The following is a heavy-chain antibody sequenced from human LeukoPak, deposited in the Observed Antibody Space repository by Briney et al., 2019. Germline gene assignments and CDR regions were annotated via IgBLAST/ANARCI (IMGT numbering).Heavy chain of an antibody. D-gene: IGHD3-22*01. J-gene: IGHJ4*02. CDR1: GFTFSSYE. V-gene: IGHV3-20*04. CDR3: ARGGYYDSSGTPQGADY. Sequence: PGGSLRLSCAASGFTFSSYEMNWVRQAPGKGLEWVSGINWNGGSTGYADSVKGRFTISRDNAKNSLYLQMNSLRAEDTALYYCARGGYYDSSGTPQGADYWGQGTLVTVSS. CDR2: INWNGGST.